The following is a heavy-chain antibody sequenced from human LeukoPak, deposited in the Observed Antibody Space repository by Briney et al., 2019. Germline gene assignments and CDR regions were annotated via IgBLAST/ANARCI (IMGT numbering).Heavy chain of an antibody. J-gene: IGHJ4*02. D-gene: IGHD3-10*01. CDR3: AHGPTYYYGSGSYYSD. Sequence: SGPTLVNPTQTLTLTCTFSGFSLSTSGVGVGWIRQPPGKALEWLALIYWNDDKRYSPSLKSRLTITKDTSKNQVVLTMTNMDPVDTATYYCAHGPTYYYGSGSYYSDWGQGALVTVSS. CDR1: GFSLSTSGVG. V-gene: IGHV2-5*01. CDR2: IYWNDDK.